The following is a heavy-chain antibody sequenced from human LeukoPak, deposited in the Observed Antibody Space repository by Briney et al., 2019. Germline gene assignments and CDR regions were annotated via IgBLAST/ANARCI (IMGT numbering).Heavy chain of an antibody. CDR3: ARSPVGVRKKHDF. D-gene: IGHD3-10*01. CDR2: MNPTGGHT. V-gene: IGHV1-8*01. CDR1: GYTFTSYD. J-gene: IGHJ4*02. Sequence: GASVKVSCKASGYTFTSYDINWVRQATGQGLEWMGWMNPTGGHTGYAQKFQGRVTMTRDTSISTAYMELNSLTSEDTAVYYCARSPVGVRKKHDFWGQGTLVIVSS.